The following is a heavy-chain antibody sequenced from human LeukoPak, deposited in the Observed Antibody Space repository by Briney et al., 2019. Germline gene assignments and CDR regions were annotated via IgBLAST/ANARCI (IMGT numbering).Heavy chain of an antibody. V-gene: IGHV4-34*01. D-gene: IGHD7-27*01. CDR3: ARGLTELGTAYYYYMDV. CDR1: GGSFSGYS. J-gene: IGHJ6*03. CDR2: IIHSGST. Sequence: PSETLSLTCAVYGGSFSGYSWSWIRQSPGKGLEWIADIIHSGSTNNNSSLKSRVTISLDTSKNQFSLNLTSVTAADTAVYYCARGLTELGTAYYYYMDVWGKGTTVIVSS.